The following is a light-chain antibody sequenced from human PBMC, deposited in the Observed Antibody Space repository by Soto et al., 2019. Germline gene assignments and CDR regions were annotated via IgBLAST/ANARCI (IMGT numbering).Light chain of an antibody. CDR3: QQYYSTPPS. J-gene: IGKJ4*01. V-gene: IGKV4-1*01. Sequence: DIVMTQSPDSLAVSLGERATINCKSSQSVLYSSNNKNYLAWYQQKPGQPPKLLIYWASTRESGVPDRFSGSGSATDFILTISSLQAEDVAVYYCQQYYSTPPSFGGGNKVEIK. CDR1: QSVLYSSNNKNY. CDR2: WAS.